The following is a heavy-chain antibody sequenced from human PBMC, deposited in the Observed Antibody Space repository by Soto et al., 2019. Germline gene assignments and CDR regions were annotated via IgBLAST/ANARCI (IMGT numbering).Heavy chain of an antibody. CDR2: ISHDGSNE. D-gene: IGHD5-18*01. V-gene: IGHV3-30-3*01. CDR1: GFTFSKYS. CDR3: ARDLNVNNYGYPAY. J-gene: IGHJ4*02. Sequence: TGGSLRLSCVASGFTFSKYSIHWVLQAPGKGLEWVAVISHDGSNEKYADSVKGRFTTSRDSSKNTLYLQMNSLRAEDTAVYYCARDLNVNNYGYPAYWGQGVLVTVSS.